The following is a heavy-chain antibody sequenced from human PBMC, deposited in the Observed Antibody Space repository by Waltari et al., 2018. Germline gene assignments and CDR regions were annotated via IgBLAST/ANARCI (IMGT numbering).Heavy chain of an antibody. CDR3: ATAVADEANYLDD. Sequence: QVQLVQSGAEVTKPGSSVKVSCKASGGTFSSYAISWVRQAPGLGLEWMGGSIPIFSTATYAQKFQGRVTITTDESTSTAYMELSSLRTEDTSLEDCATAVADEANYLDDWGQGTLVTVSA. CDR2: SIPIFSTA. V-gene: IGHV1-69*05. J-gene: IGHJ4*02. CDR1: GGTFSSYA. D-gene: IGHD6-19*01.